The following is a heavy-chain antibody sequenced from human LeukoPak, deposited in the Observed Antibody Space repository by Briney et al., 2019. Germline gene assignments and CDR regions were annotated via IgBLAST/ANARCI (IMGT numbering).Heavy chain of an antibody. V-gene: IGHV3-74*01. Sequence: GGALRLSCAASVFTFSTYWMAWGRLAPGKGLVWVARLNSDGSSASYADSVNGRLTISRDNAKKTLFLQMDSLRAEDTAVYYCARGPGVAAAGTYYFDCWGQGTLATVSS. CDR3: ARGPGVAAAGTYYFDC. D-gene: IGHD6-13*01. CDR2: LNSDGSSA. J-gene: IGHJ4*02. CDR1: VFTFSTYW.